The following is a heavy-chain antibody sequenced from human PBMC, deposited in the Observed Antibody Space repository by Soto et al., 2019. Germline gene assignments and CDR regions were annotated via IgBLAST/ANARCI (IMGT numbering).Heavy chain of an antibody. V-gene: IGHV3-30*18. CDR3: AKEGGYDYVWGSYRGGYFDY. D-gene: IGHD3-16*02. CDR1: GFTFSSYG. J-gene: IGHJ4*02. CDR2: ISYDGSNK. Sequence: GGSLRLSCAASGFTFSSYGMHWVRQAPGKGLEWVAVISYDGSNKYYADSVKGRFTISRDNSKNTLYLQMNSLRAEDTAVYYCAKEGGYDYVWGSYRGGYFDYWGQGTLVTVSS.